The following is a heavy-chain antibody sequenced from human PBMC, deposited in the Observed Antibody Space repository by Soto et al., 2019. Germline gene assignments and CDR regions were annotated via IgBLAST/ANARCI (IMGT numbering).Heavy chain of an antibody. CDR2: VNPSGGHT. CDR3: ASGGPVVVVTAALDY. V-gene: IGHV1-46*01. CDR1: GDTFTDYY. J-gene: IGHJ4*02. D-gene: IGHD2-21*02. Sequence: QVQLVQSGAEVKKPGASVKVSCKASGDTFTDYYIHWVRQAPGQGLEWMGTVNPSGGHTTYAQHFLGRMTXTXXXSXXTRYRELTSLTSEDTAVYYCASGGPVVVVTAALDYWGQGTLVTVSS.